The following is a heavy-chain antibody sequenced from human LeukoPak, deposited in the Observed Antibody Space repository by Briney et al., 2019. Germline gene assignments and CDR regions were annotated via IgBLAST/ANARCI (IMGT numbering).Heavy chain of an antibody. Sequence: SETLSLTCTVSGGSISSYYWSWIRQPPGKGLEWMGYIYYSWSTKYNPSPKSRVTISVDTSNHQFSLNVSSVTAADTAVYYCARHLDCSGGSCHSWYLDLWGRGTLVTVSS. CDR3: ARHLDCSGGSCHSWYLDL. D-gene: IGHD2-15*01. V-gene: IGHV4-59*08. J-gene: IGHJ2*01. CDR2: IYYSWST. CDR1: GGSISSYY.